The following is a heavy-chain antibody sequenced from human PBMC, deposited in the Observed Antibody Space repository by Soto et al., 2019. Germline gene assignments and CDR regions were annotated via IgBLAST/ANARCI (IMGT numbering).Heavy chain of an antibody. Sequence: GGSMRLSCEVSGFVFSDHYMDWVRKAPGKGLEWVGRIRSKTQSYSTEYAASVKGRFTISRDDSKNSLFLQMNSLKTEDTAVYYCAGVGDCSGGNCYSDYWGQGTPVTVSS. D-gene: IGHD2-15*01. J-gene: IGHJ4*02. CDR1: GFVFSDHY. CDR3: AGVGDCSGGNCYSDY. CDR2: IRSKTQSYST. V-gene: IGHV3-72*01.